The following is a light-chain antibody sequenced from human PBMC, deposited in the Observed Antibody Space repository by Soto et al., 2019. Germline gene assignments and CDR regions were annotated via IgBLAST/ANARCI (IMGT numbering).Light chain of an antibody. CDR3: MQALQTQRT. V-gene: IGKV2-28*01. J-gene: IGKJ1*01. CDR2: MGF. Sequence: DIVMTQSPLSLPVTPGEAVSISCRSSQSLLHKNGNNYFNWYLQKPGQSPQLLIYMGFKRASGVPDRFSGSGSGTYFTLKISRVEAEDAGVYYCMQALQTQRTFVQGSKVHIX. CDR1: QSLLHKNGNNY.